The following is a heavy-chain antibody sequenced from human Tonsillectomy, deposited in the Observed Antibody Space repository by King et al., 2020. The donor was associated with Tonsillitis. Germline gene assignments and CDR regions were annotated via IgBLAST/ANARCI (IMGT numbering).Heavy chain of an antibody. Sequence: VQLQQSGPGLVKPSQTLSLTCAISGASVSSNSAAWNWIRKSPSRGLELLGRTYYRSTWYNDYSVSLKSRITINPDTSKNKFSLQLNSVTPEDTAVYYCARDEHSSGSGRDWFDPWGQGTLVTVSS. CDR3: ARDEHSSGSGRDWFDP. CDR1: GASVSSNSAA. J-gene: IGHJ5*02. CDR2: TYYRSTWYN. V-gene: IGHV6-1*01. D-gene: IGHD3-22*01.